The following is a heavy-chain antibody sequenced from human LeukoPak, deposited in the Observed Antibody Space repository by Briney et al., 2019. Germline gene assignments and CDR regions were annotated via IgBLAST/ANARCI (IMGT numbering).Heavy chain of an antibody. CDR2: INHSGST. D-gene: IGHD3-10*01. CDR3: AAVPTMVRGVIGGAR. CDR1: GESFSGYY. Sequence: PSETLSLTCAVYGESFSGYYWSWIRQPPGKGLEWIGEINHSGSTNYNPSLKSRVTISVDTSKNQFSLKLSSVTAADTAVYYCAAVPTMVRGVIGGARWGQGTLVTVSS. V-gene: IGHV4-34*01. J-gene: IGHJ4*02.